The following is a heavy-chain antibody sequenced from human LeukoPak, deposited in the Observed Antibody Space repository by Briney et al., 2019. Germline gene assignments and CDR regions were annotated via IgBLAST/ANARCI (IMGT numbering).Heavy chain of an antibody. Sequence: PSETLSLTCAVCGGSFSGYYWSWIRQPPGKGLEWIGEINHSGSTNYNPSLKSRVTISVDTSKNQFSLKLSSVTAADTAVYYCARVWNYYDSSGYLDYWGQGTLVTVSS. J-gene: IGHJ4*02. D-gene: IGHD3-22*01. CDR1: GGSFSGYY. CDR2: INHSGST. CDR3: ARVWNYYDSSGYLDY. V-gene: IGHV4-34*01.